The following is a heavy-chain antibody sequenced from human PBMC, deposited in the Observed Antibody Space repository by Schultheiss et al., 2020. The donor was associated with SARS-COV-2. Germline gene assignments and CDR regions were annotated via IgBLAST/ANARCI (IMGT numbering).Heavy chain of an antibody. D-gene: IGHD3-3*01. J-gene: IGHJ4*02. CDR1: GGSISSGDYS. Sequence: GSLRLSCAVSGGSISSGDYSWSWIRQPPGKGLEWIGYIYYSGSTNYNPSLKSRVTISVDTSKNQFSLKLSSVTAADTAVYYCAREGLGFWSGEVDYWGQGTLVTVSS. CDR2: IYYSGST. V-gene: IGHV4-61*08. CDR3: AREGLGFWSGEVDY.